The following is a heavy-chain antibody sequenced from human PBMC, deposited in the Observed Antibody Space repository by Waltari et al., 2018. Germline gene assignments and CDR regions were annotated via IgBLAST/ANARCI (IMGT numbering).Heavy chain of an antibody. D-gene: IGHD6-6*01. CDR1: GFTFSSYS. CDR3: ARESDSSSSFDP. V-gene: IGHV3-21*01. Sequence: EVQLVESGGGLVKPGGSLRLSCAASGFTFSSYSMNWVRQAPGKGLDWVSSISSRSSYIDYAGSVKGRFTIPRDNAKNSLYLQMNSLRAEYTAVYYCARESDSSSSFDPWGQGTLVTVSS. J-gene: IGHJ5*02. CDR2: ISSRSSYI.